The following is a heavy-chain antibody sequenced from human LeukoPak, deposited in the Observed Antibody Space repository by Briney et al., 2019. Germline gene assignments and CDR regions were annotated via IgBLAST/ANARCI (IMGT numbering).Heavy chain of an antibody. CDR1: RYTFPAYD. J-gene: IGHJ4*02. V-gene: IGHV1-8*03. D-gene: IGHD4-17*01. CDR3: ARGKLTHGDYVAVDF. Sequence: SVTVSHKPSRYTFPAYDLNWLRQAPGQRLEWMGWMNPKIANTDYAQKLQARVTITRDSSINTGYMELSSLRSEDTAIYYCARGKLTHGDYVAVDFWGQGTLVTVSS. CDR2: MNPKIANT.